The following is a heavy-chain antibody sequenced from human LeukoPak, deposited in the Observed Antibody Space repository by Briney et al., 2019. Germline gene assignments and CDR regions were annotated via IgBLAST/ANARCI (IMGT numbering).Heavy chain of an antibody. CDR2: IIPIFGTA. CDR1: GGTFSSYA. Sequence: GASVKVSCKASGGTFSSYAISWVRQAPGQGLEWMGGIIPIFGTANYAQKFQGRVTITTDESTSTAYMELSSLRSEDTAVYYCAKIDSSSWYPGGYWGQGTLVTVSS. D-gene: IGHD6-13*01. J-gene: IGHJ4*02. V-gene: IGHV1-69*05. CDR3: AKIDSSSWYPGGY.